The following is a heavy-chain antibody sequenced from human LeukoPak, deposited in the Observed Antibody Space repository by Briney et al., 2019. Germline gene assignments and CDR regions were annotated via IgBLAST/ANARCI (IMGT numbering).Heavy chain of an antibody. CDR2: ISPSGDIT. V-gene: IGHV3-23*01. CDR1: GFTFSNHG. Sequence: GGSLRLSCAASGFTFSNHGMNWVRQAPGKGLEWVSGISPSGDITYYADSVKGRFTISRDNSKNTLYLQMNSLRVEDTAVYYCARDLYGDQKYFYYMDVWGRGTTVTVSS. D-gene: IGHD4-17*01. CDR3: ARDLYGDQKYFYYMDV. J-gene: IGHJ6*03.